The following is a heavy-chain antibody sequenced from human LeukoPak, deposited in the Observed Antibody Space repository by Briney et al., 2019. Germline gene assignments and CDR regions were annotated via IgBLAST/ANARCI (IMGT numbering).Heavy chain of an antibody. CDR2: VIPIFGTA. J-gene: IGHJ5*02. CDR1: GGTFSKYT. D-gene: IGHD3-10*01. CDR3: ARGTGYYYGSGSYNGGEFWFDP. Sequence: SVKVSCKASGGTFSKYTISWVRQRPGQGLEWMGGVIPIFGTANYAQKFQGRVTITADESTSTAYMELSSLRSEDTAVYYCARGTGYYYGSGSYNGGEFWFDPWGQGTLVTVSS. V-gene: IGHV1-69*13.